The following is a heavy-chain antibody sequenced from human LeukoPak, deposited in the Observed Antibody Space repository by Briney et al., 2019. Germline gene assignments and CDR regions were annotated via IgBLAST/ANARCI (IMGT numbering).Heavy chain of an antibody. Sequence: SVKVSCKASGGTFNTYAFNWVRQAPGQGLEWMGRIIPVFGTPHYAQKYQGRLAITTDEFASTVYMELSSLRSQDTAIYYCARIEGDYGVFVFWGQGTLVTVSS. V-gene: IGHV1-69*05. J-gene: IGHJ4*02. CDR2: IIPVFGTP. D-gene: IGHD4-17*01. CDR3: ARIEGDYGVFVF. CDR1: GGTFNTYA.